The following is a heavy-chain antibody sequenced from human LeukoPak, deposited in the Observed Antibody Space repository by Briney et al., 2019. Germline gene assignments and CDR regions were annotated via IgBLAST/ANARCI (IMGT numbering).Heavy chain of an antibody. J-gene: IGHJ4*02. V-gene: IGHV3-21*01. D-gene: IGHD3-10*01. CDR2: ISSSSSYI. CDR1: GFTFSSYS. CDR3: ARGATSEGVIGY. Sequence: PGGSLRLSCAASGFTFSSYSMNWVRQAPGKGLEWVSSISSSSSYIYYADSVKGRFTISRDNAKNSLYLQMNSLRAGDTAVYYCARGATSEGVIGYWGQGTLVTVSS.